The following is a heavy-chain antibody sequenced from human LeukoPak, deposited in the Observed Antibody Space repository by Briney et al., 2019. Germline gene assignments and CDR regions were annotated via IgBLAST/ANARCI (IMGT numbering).Heavy chain of an antibody. D-gene: IGHD3-10*02. CDR2: ISSRSSYI. CDR1: GFTFSSYN. J-gene: IGHJ6*04. CDR3: AELGITMIGGV. V-gene: IGHV3-21*01. Sequence: PGGSLRLSCAASGFTFSSYNVNWVRQAPGKGLEWVSSISSRSSYIYYADSLKGRFTISRDNAKNSLYLQMHSLRAEDTAVYYCAELGITMIGGVWGKGTTVTISS.